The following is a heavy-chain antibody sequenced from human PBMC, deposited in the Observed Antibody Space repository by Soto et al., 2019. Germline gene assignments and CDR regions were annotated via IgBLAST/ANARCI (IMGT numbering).Heavy chain of an antibody. D-gene: IGHD2-15*01. J-gene: IGHJ6*02. V-gene: IGHV4-4*07. CDR3: AREYCSGGSCYSGDYYGMDV. Sequence: SETLSLTCTVSGGSISSYYWSWIRQPAGKGLEWIGRIYTSGSTNYNPSLKSRVTMSVDTSKNQISLKLSSVTAADTAVYYCAREYCSGGSCYSGDYYGMDVWGQGTTVTVSS. CDR2: IYTSGST. CDR1: GGSISSYY.